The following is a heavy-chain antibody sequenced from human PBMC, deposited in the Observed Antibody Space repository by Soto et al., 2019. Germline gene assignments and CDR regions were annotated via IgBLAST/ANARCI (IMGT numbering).Heavy chain of an antibody. CDR3: AKDYDILTGYDAFDI. J-gene: IGHJ3*02. Sequence: GGSLRLSCAASGFTFDDYTMHWVRQAPGKGLEWVSLISWDGGSTYYADSVKGRFTISRDNSKNSLYLQMNSLRTEDTALYYCAKDYDILTGYDAFDIWGQGTMATVSS. CDR2: ISWDGGST. D-gene: IGHD3-9*01. V-gene: IGHV3-43*01. CDR1: GFTFDDYT.